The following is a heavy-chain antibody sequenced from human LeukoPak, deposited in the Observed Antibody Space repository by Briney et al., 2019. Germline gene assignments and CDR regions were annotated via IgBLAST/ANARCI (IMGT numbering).Heavy chain of an antibody. V-gene: IGHV3-23*01. CDR2: ISGSGGST. J-gene: IGHJ5*02. Sequence: GGSLRLSCAASGFTFSSYAMSWVRQAPGKGLEWVSAISGSGGSTYYADSVKGRFTISRGNSKNTLYLQMNSLRAEDTAVYYCAKEEDYGDYVDWFDPWGQGTLVTVSS. CDR1: GFTFSSYA. CDR3: AKEEDYGDYVDWFDP. D-gene: IGHD4-17*01.